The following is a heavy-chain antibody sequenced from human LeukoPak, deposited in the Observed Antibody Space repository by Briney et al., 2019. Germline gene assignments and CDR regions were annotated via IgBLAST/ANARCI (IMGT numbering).Heavy chain of an antibody. CDR2: IWYDGSNK. D-gene: IGHD1-26*01. J-gene: IGHJ4*02. CDR3: AREGVGIKDLDY. V-gene: IGHV3-33*01. Sequence: GGSLRLSCAASGFTFSSYGMHWARQALGKGLEWVAVIWYDGSNKYYSDSVKGRFTISRDNSKNTLYLQMNSLRAEDTAVYYCAREGVGIKDLDYWGQGTLVTVSS. CDR1: GFTFSSYG.